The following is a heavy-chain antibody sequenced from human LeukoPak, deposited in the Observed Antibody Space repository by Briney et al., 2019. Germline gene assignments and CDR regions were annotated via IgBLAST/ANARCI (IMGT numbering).Heavy chain of an antibody. J-gene: IGHJ4*02. CDR1: GGSISSYY. D-gene: IGHD1-26*01. CDR2: IDPSEST. Sequence: SETLSLTCSVSGGSISSYYWSWIRQPPGKGLEWIGYIDPSESTNYNPSLQSPVTMSADTSKNQLSRKLGSVTAADPAVYYRARHMGTVRGLGIDYWGQGTLVTVSS. CDR3: ARHMGTVRGLGIDY. V-gene: IGHV4-4*09.